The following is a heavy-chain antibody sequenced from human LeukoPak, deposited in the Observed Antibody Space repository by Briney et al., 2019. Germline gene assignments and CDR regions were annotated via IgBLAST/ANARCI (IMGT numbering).Heavy chain of an antibody. CDR3: ARLLDMAAASYYFDY. CDR1: GGSISSYY. CDR2: IYYSGST. D-gene: IGHD6-13*01. V-gene: IGHV4-59*08. J-gene: IGHJ4*02. Sequence: PSETLSLTCTVSGGSISSYYWSWIRQPPGKGLEWIGYIYYSGSTNYNPSLKSRVTISVDTSKNQFSLKLSSVTAADTAVYYCARLLDMAAASYYFDYWGQGTLVTVSS.